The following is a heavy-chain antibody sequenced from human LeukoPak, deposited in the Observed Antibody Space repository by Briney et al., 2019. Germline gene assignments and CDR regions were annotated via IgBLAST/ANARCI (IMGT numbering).Heavy chain of an antibody. D-gene: IGHD6-25*01. CDR1: GGSISSYY. V-gene: IGHV4-59*01. CDR3: ARGSRLAYYGMDV. Sequence: SETLSLTCTVSGGSISSYYWSWIRQPPGKGLEWIGYIYYSGSTNYNPSLKSRVTISVDTSKNQFSLKLSSVTAADTAVYYCARGSRLAYYGMDVWGQGTTVTVSS. CDR2: IYYSGST. J-gene: IGHJ6*02.